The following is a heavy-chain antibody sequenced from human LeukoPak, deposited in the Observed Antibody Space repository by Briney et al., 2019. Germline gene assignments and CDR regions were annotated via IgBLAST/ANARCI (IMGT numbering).Heavy chain of an antibody. J-gene: IGHJ4*02. D-gene: IGHD5-24*01. CDR1: GASISSSSYH. CDR3: ARGGQEGYNYPYFDS. CDR2: IHYTGST. Sequence: SETLSLTCSVSGASISSSSYHWGWIRQPPGKGLEWIGSIHYTGSTYYNPSLKSRVTISVDTSKNQFSLKLSSVTAADTAVYYCARGGQEGYNYPYFDSWDQGTLVTVSS. V-gene: IGHV4-39*01.